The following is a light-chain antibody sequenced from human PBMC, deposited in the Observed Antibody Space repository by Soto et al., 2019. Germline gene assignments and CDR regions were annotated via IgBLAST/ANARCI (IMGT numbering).Light chain of an antibody. CDR2: NAS. Sequence: IQMTQSPSSLSASVGDRVTITCQATQDIRKYLNWYHQKPGKAPKLLIYNASSLETGVPSRFSGSGFGTDFTFTISSLQPEDFATYYCQHYDNLPLIFGQGTRLEIK. J-gene: IGKJ5*01. V-gene: IGKV1-33*01. CDR3: QHYDNLPLI. CDR1: QDIRKY.